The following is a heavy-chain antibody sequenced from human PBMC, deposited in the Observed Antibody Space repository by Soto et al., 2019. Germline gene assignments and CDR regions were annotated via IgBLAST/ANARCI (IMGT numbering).Heavy chain of an antibody. CDR1: GGSFSGYY. CDR2: INHSGST. J-gene: IGHJ4*02. CDR3: ARGRIVATILDY. Sequence: TSETLSLTCAVYGGSFSGYYWSWIRQPPGKGLEWIGEINHSGSTNYNPSLKSRVTISVDTSKNQFSLKLSSVTAADTAVYYCARGRIVATILDYWGQGTLVTVSS. V-gene: IGHV4-34*01. D-gene: IGHD5-12*01.